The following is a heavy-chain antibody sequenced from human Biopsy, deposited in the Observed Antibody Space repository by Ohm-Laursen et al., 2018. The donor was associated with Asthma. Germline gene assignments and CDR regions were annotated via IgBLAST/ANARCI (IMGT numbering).Heavy chain of an antibody. CDR2: VFYRGTT. V-gene: IGHV4-30-4*02. Sequence: SDTLSLTCTGSGVYIGTPDYHWSWLRQSPGKVLELIGFVFYRGTTHYSRSLERRLYISIDKATNEFSMRLRSLTAADTAVYFCSRVTSCGDVSFGIDVWGPGTTVSVS. CDR1: GVYIGTPDYH. D-gene: IGHD4-17*01. J-gene: IGHJ6*02. CDR3: SRVTSCGDVSFGIDV.